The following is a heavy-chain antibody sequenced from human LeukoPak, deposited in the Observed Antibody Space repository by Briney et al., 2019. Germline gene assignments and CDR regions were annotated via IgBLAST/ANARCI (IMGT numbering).Heavy chain of an antibody. CDR2: IYYSGST. CDR3: ARGEGPDFWSGLDIYYFDY. V-gene: IGHV4-59*01. Sequence: SETLSLTCTVSGGSISSYYWSWIRQPPGKGLEWIGYIYYSGSTNYNPSLKSRVTISVDTSKNQFSLKLSSVTAADTAVYYCARGEGPDFWSGLDIYYFDYWGQGTLVTVSS. CDR1: GGSISSYY. J-gene: IGHJ4*02. D-gene: IGHD3-3*01.